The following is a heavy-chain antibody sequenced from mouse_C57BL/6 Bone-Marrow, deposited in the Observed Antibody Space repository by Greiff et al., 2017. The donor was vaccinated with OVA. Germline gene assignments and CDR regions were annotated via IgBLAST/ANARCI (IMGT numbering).Heavy chain of an antibody. J-gene: IGHJ2*01. CDR3: AREATVVHFDY. V-gene: IGHV5-4*01. CDR2: ISDGGSYT. Sequence: EVQLVESGGGLVKPGGSLKLSCAASGFTFSSYAMSWVRQTPEKRLEWVATISDGGSYTYYPDNVKGRFTISRDNAKNNLYLQMSQLKSEDTAMYYCAREATVVHFDYWGQGTTLTVSS. CDR1: GFTFSSYA. D-gene: IGHD1-1*01.